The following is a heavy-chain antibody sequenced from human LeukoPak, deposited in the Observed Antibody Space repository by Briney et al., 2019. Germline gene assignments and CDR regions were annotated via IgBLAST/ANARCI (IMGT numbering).Heavy chain of an antibody. D-gene: IGHD2-15*01. V-gene: IGHV3-23*01. CDR2: ISGSGGST. CDR1: GFTFSSYA. CDR3: AKGYCSGGSCYNFDY. Sequence: GGSLRLSCAASGFTFSSYAMSWVRQAPGKGLEWVSAISGSGGSTYYADSVKGRFTISSDNSKNTLYLQMNSLRAEDTAVYYCAKGYCSGGSCYNFDYWGQGTLVTVSS. J-gene: IGHJ4*02.